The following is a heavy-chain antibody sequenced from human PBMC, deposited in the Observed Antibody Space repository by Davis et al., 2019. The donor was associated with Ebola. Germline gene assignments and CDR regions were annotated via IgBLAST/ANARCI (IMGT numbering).Heavy chain of an antibody. CDR2: ISDSGSTT. CDR3: AGGQWVLPEDY. V-gene: IGHV3-48*03. J-gene: IGHJ4*02. D-gene: IGHD1-26*01. Sequence: GESLKISCAASGFTFNKYEMNWVRQAPGKRLELLSYISDSGSTTYYTDSVKGRFTISRDNAKNSLYLQMNTLRVEDTAVYYCAGGQWVLPEDYWGQGTLVTVSS. CDR1: GFTFNKYE.